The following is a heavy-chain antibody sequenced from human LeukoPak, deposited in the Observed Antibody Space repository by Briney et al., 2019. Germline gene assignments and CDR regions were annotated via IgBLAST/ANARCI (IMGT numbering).Heavy chain of an antibody. V-gene: IGHV3-53*01. J-gene: IGHJ4*02. CDR1: GFTVSSKY. Sequence: GGSLRLSCAASGFTVSSKYMSWVRQAPGKGLEWVSVIYSGGSTYYADSVKGRFTISRDNSKNTLYLQMNSLRAEDTAAYYCARDGGDGYNGPFDYWGQGTLVTVSS. CDR2: IYSGGST. CDR3: ARDGGDGYNGPFDY. D-gene: IGHD5-24*01.